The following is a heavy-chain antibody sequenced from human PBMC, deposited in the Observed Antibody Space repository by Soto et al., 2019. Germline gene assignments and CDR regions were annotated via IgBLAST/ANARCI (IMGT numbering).Heavy chain of an antibody. D-gene: IGHD3-3*01. J-gene: IGHJ5*02. Sequence: EVQLVQSGAEVKKPGESLKISCKNSGDSFITYWIDWVRQMPGKGLEWVAIIHPADSDTRYSPSFQGRVTISADTSINTIYLQWYNLKASDTDIYYCARRTYDLERQNWFDPWGQGSLVTVSS. CDR1: GDSFITYW. CDR3: ARRTYDLERQNWFDP. V-gene: IGHV5-51*01. CDR2: IHPADSDT.